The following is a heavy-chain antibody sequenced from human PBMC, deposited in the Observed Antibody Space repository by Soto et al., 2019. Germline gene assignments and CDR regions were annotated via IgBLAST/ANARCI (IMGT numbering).Heavy chain of an antibody. CDR3: AREPAVAGFLALDN. CDR2: INAGNGNT. Sequence: QFQLVQSGAEVKKPGASVKVSCKASGNRFIGYAIHWVRQAPGQRTEWMGWINAGNGNTKYSQKFQGRVTITRDTSATTAYIEMSSLRFEDSAVYYCAREPAVAGFLALDNWGQGTLITVSS. V-gene: IGHV1-3*01. CDR1: GNRFIGYA. J-gene: IGHJ4*02. D-gene: IGHD6-19*01.